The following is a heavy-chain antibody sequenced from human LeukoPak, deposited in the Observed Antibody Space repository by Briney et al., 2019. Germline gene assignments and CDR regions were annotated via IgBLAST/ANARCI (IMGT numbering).Heavy chain of an antibody. CDR2: IYHTGNT. V-gene: IGHV4-30-2*06. D-gene: IGHD3-22*01. J-gene: IGHJ4*02. Sequence: SETLSLTCSVSGGSISNGNYCWGWIRQSPGKGLEWIGCIYHTGNTYYNPSLKSRVTISVDRSKNQFSLKLTSVTAADTAVYYCARSHHDSSGSPIFGLGVDYWGQGTLVTVSS. CDR3: ARSHHDSSGSPIFGLGVDY. CDR1: GGSISNGNYC.